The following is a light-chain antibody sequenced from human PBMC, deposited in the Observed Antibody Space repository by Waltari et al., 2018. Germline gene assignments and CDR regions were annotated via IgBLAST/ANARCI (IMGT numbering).Light chain of an antibody. CDR1: QSVSSY. CDR2: DAS. CDR3: QQRSKWPPKLT. J-gene: IGKJ4*01. V-gene: IGKV3-11*01. Sequence: EIVLTQSPATLSLSPGERATLSCRASQSVSSYLAWYQQKPGQAPRLLIYDASNRATGIPARFSGSGAETDFTLTISSLEPEDFAVDYCQQRSKWPPKLTFGGGTKVEIK.